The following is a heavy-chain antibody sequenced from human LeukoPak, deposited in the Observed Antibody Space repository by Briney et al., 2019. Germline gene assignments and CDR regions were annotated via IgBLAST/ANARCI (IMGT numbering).Heavy chain of an antibody. CDR2: INHSGST. CDR3: ARITMIVGISGPLFDY. Sequence: SETLSLTCAVYGGSFSGYYWSWIRQPPGKGLEWIGEINHSGSTNYNPSLKSRVTMSVDTSKNQFSLKLSSVTAADTAVYYCARITMIVGISGPLFDYWGQGTLVTVSS. J-gene: IGHJ4*02. V-gene: IGHV4-34*01. D-gene: IGHD3-22*01. CDR1: GGSFSGYY.